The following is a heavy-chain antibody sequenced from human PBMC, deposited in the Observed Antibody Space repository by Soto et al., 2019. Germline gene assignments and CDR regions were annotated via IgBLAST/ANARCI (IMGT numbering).Heavy chain of an antibody. CDR3: AREPIRNTFYYYGMDV. CDR2: TSYDGSNK. J-gene: IGHJ6*02. V-gene: IGHV3-30-3*01. D-gene: IGHD1-1*01. CDR1: GFAFSSYS. Sequence: QVQLVESGGGVVQPGRSLRLSCAASGFAFSSYSMHWVRQAPDKGLEWVAVTSYDGSNKYYADSVKGRFTISRDNSKNXLSLQMSRLRAEDTAVYYCAREPIRNTFYYYGMDVWGQGTTVTVSS.